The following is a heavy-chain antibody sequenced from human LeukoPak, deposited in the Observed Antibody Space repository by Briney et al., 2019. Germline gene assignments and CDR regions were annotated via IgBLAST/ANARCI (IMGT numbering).Heavy chain of an antibody. D-gene: IGHD2-2*01. CDR1: RYTFIGYY. CDR2: INPNSGGT. CDR3: AREYCTSTSCQFYYFDY. Sequence: ASVKVSCKASRYTFIGYYMHWVRQAPGQGLEWMGRINPNSGGTNFAQKFQGRVTMTRDTSIATAYMELSRLSSDDTAVYYCAREYCTSTSCQFYYFDYWGQGTLVTVSS. V-gene: IGHV1-2*06. J-gene: IGHJ4*02.